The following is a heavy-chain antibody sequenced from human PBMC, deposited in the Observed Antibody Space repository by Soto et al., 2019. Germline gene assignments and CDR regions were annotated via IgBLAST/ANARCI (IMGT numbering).Heavy chain of an antibody. V-gene: IGHV3-30-3*01. CDR1: GFTFSSYA. J-gene: IGHJ4*02. D-gene: IGHD1-1*01. CDR2: ISYDGSNK. Sequence: QVQLVESGGGVVQPGRSLRLSCAASGFTFSSYAMHWVRQAPGKGLEWVAVISYDGSNKYYADSVKGRFTISRDNSKNTLYLQMNSLRAEDTVVYYCARGVGVDRESGTLYDYWGQGTLVTVSS. CDR3: ARGVGVDRESGTLYDY.